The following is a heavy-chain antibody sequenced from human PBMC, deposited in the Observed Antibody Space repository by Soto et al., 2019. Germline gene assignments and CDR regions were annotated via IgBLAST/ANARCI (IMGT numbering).Heavy chain of an antibody. D-gene: IGHD3-22*01. Sequence: QVQLHESGPGLVRPSQTLSLTCNVSGGSISTADYYWSWIRQPPGKGLEWIGYIHYRGSTYYNPSLESRVAISMDTSKNQFSLNLTSVTAADTAVYFCGSDYDSGGYIGYWGQGTLVTVSS. CDR3: GSDYDSGGYIGY. CDR2: IHYRGST. V-gene: IGHV4-30-4*01. J-gene: IGHJ4*02. CDR1: GGSISTADYY.